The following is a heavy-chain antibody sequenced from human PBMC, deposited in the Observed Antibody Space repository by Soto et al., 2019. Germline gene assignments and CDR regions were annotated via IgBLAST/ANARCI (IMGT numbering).Heavy chain of an antibody. CDR1: GFTFSDHY. J-gene: IGHJ6*02. Sequence: EVQLVESGGGLVQPGGSLRLSWAASGFTFSDHYMDWGRQAPGKGLEWVGRTRDKPNRYTTEYAASVKGRFTISRDDSENSVSLQVNSLKTDATTVYYCHSAAVRRTGLEVWGHGPTVTVSS. V-gene: IGHV3-72*01. CDR3: HSAAVRRTGLEV. CDR2: TRDKPNRYTT.